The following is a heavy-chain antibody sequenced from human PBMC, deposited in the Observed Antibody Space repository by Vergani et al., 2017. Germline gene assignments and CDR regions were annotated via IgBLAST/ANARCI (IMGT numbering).Heavy chain of an antibody. J-gene: IGHJ4*02. CDR2: ISGSGGST. V-gene: IGHV3-23*01. Sequence: EVQLLESGGGLVQPGGSLRLSCAASGFTFSSYAMSWVRQAPGKGLEWVSAISGSGGSTYYADSVKGRFTISRDKSKNTLYLQMNSLRAEDTAVYYCAKGTGYSYGYLVDYWGQGTLVTVSS. D-gene: IGHD5-18*01. CDR1: GFTFSSYA. CDR3: AKGTGYSYGYLVDY.